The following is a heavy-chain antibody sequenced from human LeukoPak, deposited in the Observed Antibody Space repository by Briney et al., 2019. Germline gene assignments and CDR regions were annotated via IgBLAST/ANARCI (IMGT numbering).Heavy chain of an antibody. J-gene: IGHJ4*02. D-gene: IGHD6-19*01. CDR2: VNNDGSST. CDR1: GFSFSSYW. CDR3: ARSSYPYYFDY. V-gene: IGHV3-74*01. Sequence: GGSLRLFCGASGFSFSSYWMHWVRQAPGKGLMWVSRVNNDGSSTTYADSVEGRFTISRDNARKTLYLQMNSLRAEDTAVYYCARSSYPYYFDYWGQGTLVTVSS.